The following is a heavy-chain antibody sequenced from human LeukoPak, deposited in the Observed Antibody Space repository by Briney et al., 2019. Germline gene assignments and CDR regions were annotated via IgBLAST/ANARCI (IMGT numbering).Heavy chain of an antibody. J-gene: IGHJ6*02. Sequence: SGGSLRLSCAASGFTFSSYAMSWVRQAPGKGLEWVSGISGSGGSTYYADSVKGRFTISRDNSKNTLYLQMNSLSAEDTAVYYCAKDPSPLYYYYGMDVWGQGTTVTVSS. CDR3: AKDPSPLYYYYGMDV. V-gene: IGHV3-23*01. CDR2: ISGSGGST. CDR1: GFTFSSYA.